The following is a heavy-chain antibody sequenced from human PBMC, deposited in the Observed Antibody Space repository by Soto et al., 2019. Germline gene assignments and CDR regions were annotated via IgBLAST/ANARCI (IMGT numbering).Heavy chain of an antibody. CDR2: ISYDGSNK. Sequence: GGSLRLSCAASGFTFSSYGMHWVRQAPGKGLEWVAVISYDGSNKYYADFVKGRFTISRDNAKNTLFLQMNSLRAEDTAVYFCARDLPEYSRSSAAFDIWGQGTMVTVSS. CDR1: GFTFSSYG. V-gene: IGHV3-30*03. D-gene: IGHD6-6*01. CDR3: ARDLPEYSRSSAAFDI. J-gene: IGHJ3*02.